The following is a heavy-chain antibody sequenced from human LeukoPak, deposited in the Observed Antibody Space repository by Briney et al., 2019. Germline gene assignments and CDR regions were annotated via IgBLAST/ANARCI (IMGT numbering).Heavy chain of an antibody. D-gene: IGHD2-15*01. Sequence: PGGSLRLSCATSGFTFSGYGMHWVRQAPGKGLEWVAVIWSDGSNKYYADSVKGRFTISRDSSKNTLYLEMNSLRAEDTAVYYCAREGGQNSVSDSWGQGTLVTVSS. J-gene: IGHJ4*02. CDR3: AREGGQNSVSDS. CDR1: GFTFSGYG. CDR2: IWSDGSNK. V-gene: IGHV3-33*01.